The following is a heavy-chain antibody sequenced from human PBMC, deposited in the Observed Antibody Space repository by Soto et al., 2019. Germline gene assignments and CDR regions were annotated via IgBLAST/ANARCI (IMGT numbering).Heavy chain of an antibody. J-gene: IGHJ4*02. CDR3: ARVGAAADYYFDY. V-gene: IGHV4-61*01. D-gene: IGHD6-13*01. Sequence: QVQLQESGPGLVKPSETLSLTCTVSGGSVSSGSYYWSWIRQPPGKGLEWIGYIYYSGSTNYNPPHKSRATTSVDTSKNQFALKLSSVTAADTAVYYCARVGAAADYYFDYWGQGTLVTVSS. CDR1: GGSVSSGSYY. CDR2: IYYSGST.